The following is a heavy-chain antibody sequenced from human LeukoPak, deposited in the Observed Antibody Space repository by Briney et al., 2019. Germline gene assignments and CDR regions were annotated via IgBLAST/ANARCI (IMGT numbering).Heavy chain of an antibody. CDR1: GGSISSGGYY. J-gene: IGHJ4*02. CDR3: ARGLSKYYFDY. CDR2: VYYSGST. D-gene: IGHD2-21*02. Sequence: SETPSLTCTVSGGSISSGGYYWSWIRQHPGKGLEWIGYVYYSGSTYYTPALRSRVTISVDSSENQFSLKLNSATAADTAVYYCARGLSKYYFDYWGQGSLVTVSS. V-gene: IGHV4-31*03.